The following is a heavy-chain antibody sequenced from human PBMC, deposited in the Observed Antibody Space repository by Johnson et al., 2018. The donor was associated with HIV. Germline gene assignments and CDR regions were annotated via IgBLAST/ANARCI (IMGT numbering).Heavy chain of an antibody. Sequence: VHLVESGGGVVQPGGSLRLSCTASGFTFDDYGMSWVRQAPGKGLEWVSGINWNGDNTGYTDSLKCRFTISRDNDKNSLYLEMNTVTAEVTAFYYCARFLGYYDSGGNYFGDAFDVWGQGTMVTVSS. D-gene: IGHD3-22*01. CDR3: ARFLGYYDSGGNYFGDAFDV. J-gene: IGHJ3*01. CDR2: INWNGDNT. V-gene: IGHV3-20*04. CDR1: GFTFDDYG.